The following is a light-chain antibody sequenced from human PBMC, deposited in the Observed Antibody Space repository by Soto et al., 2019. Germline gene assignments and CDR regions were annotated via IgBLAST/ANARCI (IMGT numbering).Light chain of an antibody. J-gene: IGLJ2*01. CDR2: EVN. CDR1: SSDVGSYNL. Sequence: SALTQPASVSGSPGQSITISCTGTSSDVGSYNLVSWYQHHPGKAPKLRMYEVNKRPSGVSNRFSGSKSGNTASLTISGLQAEDEGDYYCCSYAGSSTFVVFGGGTKLTVL. CDR3: CSYAGSSTFVV. V-gene: IGLV2-23*02.